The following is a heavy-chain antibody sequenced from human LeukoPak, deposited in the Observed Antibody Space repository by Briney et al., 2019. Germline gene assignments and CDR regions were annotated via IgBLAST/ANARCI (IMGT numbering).Heavy chain of an antibody. D-gene: IGHD3-22*01. CDR1: GGSFSGYY. Sequence: PSETLSHTCAVYGGSFSGYYWSWIRQPPGKGLEWIGEINRSGSTNYNPSLKSRVTISVDTSKNQFSLKLSSVTAADTAVYYCARGKPNYYDSSGYYWTWFDPWGQGTLVTVSS. J-gene: IGHJ5*02. CDR3: ARGKPNYYDSSGYYWTWFDP. CDR2: INRSGST. V-gene: IGHV4-34*01.